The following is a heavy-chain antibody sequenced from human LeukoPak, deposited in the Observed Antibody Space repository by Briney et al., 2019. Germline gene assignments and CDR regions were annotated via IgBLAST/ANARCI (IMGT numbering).Heavy chain of an antibody. D-gene: IGHD1-26*01. CDR1: GGSISSYY. J-gene: IGHJ6*03. Sequence: SETLSLTCTVSGGSISSYYWSWIRQPPGKGLEWIGYIYYSGSTNYNPSLKSRVTISVDTSKNQFSLKLSSVTAADTAVYYCARARWELRVVDYYMDVWGKGTTVTISS. V-gene: IGHV4-59*01. CDR3: ARARWELRVVDYYMDV. CDR2: IYYSGST.